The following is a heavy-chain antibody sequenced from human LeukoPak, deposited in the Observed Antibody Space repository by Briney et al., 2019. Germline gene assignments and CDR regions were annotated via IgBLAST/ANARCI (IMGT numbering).Heavy chain of an antibody. Sequence: GGSLRLSCAASGFTFSSYAMSWVRQAPGKGLEWVSAISGSGGSTYYADSVKGRFTISRDNSKNTLYLQMNSLRAEDTAVYYCAKTGDYYASSGYYYYYYMDVWGKGTTVTVSS. V-gene: IGHV3-23*01. D-gene: IGHD3-22*01. CDR2: ISGSGGST. CDR3: AKTGDYYASSGYYYYYYMDV. J-gene: IGHJ6*03. CDR1: GFTFSSYA.